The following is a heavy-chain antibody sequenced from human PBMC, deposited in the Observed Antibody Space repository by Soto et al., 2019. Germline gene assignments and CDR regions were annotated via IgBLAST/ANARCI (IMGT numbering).Heavy chain of an antibody. V-gene: IGHV3-33*01. J-gene: IGHJ4*02. Sequence: HPGGSLRLSCAASGFTFSSYGMHWVRQAPGKGLEWVAVIWYDGSNKYYADSVKGRFTISRDNSKNTLYLQMNSLRAEDTAVYYCAREISPYYDILTGTDYWGQGTLVTVSS. CDR2: IWYDGSNK. CDR3: AREISPYYDILTGTDY. D-gene: IGHD3-9*01. CDR1: GFTFSSYG.